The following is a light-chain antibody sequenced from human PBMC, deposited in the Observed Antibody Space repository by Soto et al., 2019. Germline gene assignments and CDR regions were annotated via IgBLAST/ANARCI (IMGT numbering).Light chain of an antibody. CDR2: DNS. CDR1: SSNIGAGYD. J-gene: IGLJ1*01. Sequence: QSVLTQPPSVSGAPGQRVTISCTGSSSNIGAGYDVQWYQQLPGTAPKLLIYDNSQRPSGVPDRLSGSKSGTSASLAITGLQAEDEADYYCQSYDSSLSGSYVFGTGTQLTVL. V-gene: IGLV1-40*01. CDR3: QSYDSSLSGSYV.